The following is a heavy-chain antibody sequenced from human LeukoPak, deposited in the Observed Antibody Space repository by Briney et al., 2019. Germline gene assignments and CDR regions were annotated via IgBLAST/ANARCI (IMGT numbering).Heavy chain of an antibody. D-gene: IGHD3-22*01. Sequence: SETLSLTCAVSGGSISSSNWWSWVRQPPGKGLERIGEIYHSGSTNYNPSLKSRVTISVDKSKNQFSLKLSSVTAADTAVYYCAVITMIEVDAFDIWGQGTMVTVSS. CDR3: AVITMIEVDAFDI. CDR2: IYHSGST. J-gene: IGHJ3*02. V-gene: IGHV4-4*02. CDR1: GGSISSSNW.